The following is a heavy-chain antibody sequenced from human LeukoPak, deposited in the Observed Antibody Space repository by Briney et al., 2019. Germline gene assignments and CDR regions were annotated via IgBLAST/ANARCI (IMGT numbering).Heavy chain of an antibody. CDR3: ARDSDNWNYDV. D-gene: IGHD1-7*01. Sequence: GGSLRLSCAAPGFTFSTYAMHWVRQSPGKGLEWVAVISYDGSNKDYADSVKGRFTISRDNSKNTLYLQMNSLRAEDTAVYYCARDSDNWNYDVWGQGTLVTVSS. J-gene: IGHJ4*02. CDR2: ISYDGSNK. CDR1: GFTFSTYA. V-gene: IGHV3-30*04.